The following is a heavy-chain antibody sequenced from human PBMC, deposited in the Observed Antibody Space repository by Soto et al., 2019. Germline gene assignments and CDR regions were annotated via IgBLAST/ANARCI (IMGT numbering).Heavy chain of an antibody. V-gene: IGHV3-74*01. CDR1: GFTFSSYW. CDR2: INRDGSST. CDR3: AREIVTTGEYYFDS. D-gene: IGHD1-1*01. J-gene: IGHJ4*02. Sequence: PGGSLRLSCAPSGFTFSSYWVHWVRQAPGKGLVWVSRINRDGSSTSYADSVKGRVTISRDTAKNTLYLQMNSLRAEDTAVYYCAREIVTTGEYYFDSWGLGTLVTVSS.